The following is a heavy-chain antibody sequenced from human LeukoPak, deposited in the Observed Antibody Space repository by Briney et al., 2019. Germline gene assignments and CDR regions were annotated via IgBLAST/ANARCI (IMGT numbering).Heavy chain of an antibody. V-gene: IGHV3-23*01. CDR2: ISGSGGST. D-gene: IGHD6-13*01. Sequence: PGGSLRLSCAASGFTFSSYGMSWVRQAPGKGLEWVSAISGSGGSTYYTDSVKGRFTISRDNSKNTLYLQMNSLRAEDTAVYYCAKPYSSRSNYYYYYMDVWGKGTTVTISS. CDR1: GFTFSSYG. CDR3: AKPYSSRSNYYYYYMDV. J-gene: IGHJ6*03.